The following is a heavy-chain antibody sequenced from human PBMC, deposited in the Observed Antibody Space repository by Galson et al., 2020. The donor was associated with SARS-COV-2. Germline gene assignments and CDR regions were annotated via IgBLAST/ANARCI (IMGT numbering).Heavy chain of an antibody. CDR2: ISGSGGST. CDR1: SSYA. J-gene: IGHJ5*02. D-gene: IGHD5-18*01. CDR3: AKDDTAMAPYNWFDP. V-gene: IGHV3-23*01. Sequence: SSYAMSWVRQAPGKGLEWVSAISGSGGSTYYADSVKGRFTISRDNSKNTLYLQMNSLRAEDTAVYYCAKDDTAMAPYNWFDPWGQGTLVTVSS.